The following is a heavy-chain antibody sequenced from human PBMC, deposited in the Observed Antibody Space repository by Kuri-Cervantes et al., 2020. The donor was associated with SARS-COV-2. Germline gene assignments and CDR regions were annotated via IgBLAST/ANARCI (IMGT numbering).Heavy chain of an antibody. V-gene: IGHV3-21*01. CDR3: AREEGGELGEAFDY. J-gene: IGHJ4*02. Sequence: GESLKISCVACGFTFSNYVIHWIRQAPGKGLEWVASIDSSSYYIYHADSVKGRLTISRDNAKTSLYLQMNSLKPEDTAVYYCAREEGGELGEAFDYWGQGALVTVSS. D-gene: IGHD7-27*01. CDR2: IDSSSYYI. CDR1: GFTFSNYV.